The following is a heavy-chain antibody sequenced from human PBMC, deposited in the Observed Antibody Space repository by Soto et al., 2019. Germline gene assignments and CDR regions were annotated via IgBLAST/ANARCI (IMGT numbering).Heavy chain of an antibody. D-gene: IGHD4-4*01. J-gene: IGHJ6*03. CDR2: TYYRSRWYN. CDR3: SVTSSLQWYYMDV. CDR1: GDSVSSNSAA. Sequence: PSQTLSLTCVISGDSVSSNSAAWNWIRQSPSRGLEWLGRTYYRSRWYNDYAVSVRSRITVNADTSKNQFSLHLNSVTPEDTAVYYFSVTSSLQWYYMDVWDTGTTVTVS. V-gene: IGHV6-1*01.